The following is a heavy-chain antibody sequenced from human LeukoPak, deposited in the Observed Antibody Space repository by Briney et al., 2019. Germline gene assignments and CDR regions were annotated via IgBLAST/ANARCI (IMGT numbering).Heavy chain of an antibody. D-gene: IGHD3-22*01. V-gene: IGHV1-69*04. CDR2: IISNLGTT. CDR3: ATTNDGGGYQWGDFFDY. CDR1: GGTSNSHA. J-gene: IGHJ4*02. Sequence: SVTVSCKASGGTSNSHAISWVRQAPGQGLEWMGRIISNLGTTNRAQKFQDRVTLTADKSTNTAYMELTSLTSDDTAIYYCATTNDGGGYQWGDFFDYWGQGTLVTVSS.